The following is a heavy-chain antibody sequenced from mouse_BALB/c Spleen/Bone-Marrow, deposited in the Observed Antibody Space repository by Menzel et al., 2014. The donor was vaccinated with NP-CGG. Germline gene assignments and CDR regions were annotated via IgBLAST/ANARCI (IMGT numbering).Heavy chain of an antibody. D-gene: IGHD4-1*01. Sequence: DVMLVESGGGLVQPGGSLKLSCAASGFDFSRYWMSWVRQAPGKGLEWIGEINLDSSMINYTPSLKDKFIISRDNAKNTLYLQMSKVRSEDTALYYCARPGTWGYFDYWGQGTTLTVSP. CDR2: INLDSSMI. CDR3: ARPGTWGYFDY. J-gene: IGHJ2*01. V-gene: IGHV4-1*02. CDR1: GFDFSRYW.